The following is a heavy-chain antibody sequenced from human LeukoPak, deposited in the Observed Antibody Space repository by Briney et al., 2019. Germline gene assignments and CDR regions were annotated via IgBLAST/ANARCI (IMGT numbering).Heavy chain of an antibody. Sequence: PSETLSLTCVASGDSISSYYWSWIRQPAGKGLEWIGRIHTSGSTNYNPSLKSRVTMSVDTSKNQFSLRLSSVTAADTAVYYCATDRGLAVGGNFDYWGQGALVTVSS. V-gene: IGHV4-4*07. CDR2: IHTSGST. CDR3: ATDRGLAVGGNFDY. J-gene: IGHJ4*02. CDR1: GDSISSYY. D-gene: IGHD6-19*01.